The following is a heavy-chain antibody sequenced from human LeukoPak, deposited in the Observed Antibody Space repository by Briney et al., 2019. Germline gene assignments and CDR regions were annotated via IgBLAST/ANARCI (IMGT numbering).Heavy chain of an antibody. CDR2: INGDGSST. V-gene: IGHV3-74*01. J-gene: IGHJ4*02. CDR3: ARVGFSGWYFLGY. Sequence: GGSLRLACAASVFTFSESWMHWVRQAPGKGLVWVSRINGDGSSTNYADSVKGRSTVSRDNAKNTLYLQMNSLRAEDTAVYYCARVGFSGWYFLGYWGQGTLVTVSS. D-gene: IGHD6-19*01. CDR1: VFTFSESW.